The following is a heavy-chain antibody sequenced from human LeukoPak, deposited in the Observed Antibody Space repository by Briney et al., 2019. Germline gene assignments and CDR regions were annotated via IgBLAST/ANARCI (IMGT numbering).Heavy chain of an antibody. V-gene: IGHV4-38-2*02. CDR2: IYHSGST. J-gene: IGHJ3*02. CDR3: ARDARGVDAFDI. Sequence: SETLSLTCTVSGYSISSGYYWGWIRQPPGKGLEWIGSIYHSGSTYYNPSLKSRVTISVDTSKNQFSLKLSSVTAADTAVYYCARDARGVDAFDIWGQGTMVTLSS. CDR1: GYSISSGYY. D-gene: IGHD2-8*02.